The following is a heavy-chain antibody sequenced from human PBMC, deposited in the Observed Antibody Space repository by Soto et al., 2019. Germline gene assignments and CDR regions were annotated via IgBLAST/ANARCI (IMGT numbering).Heavy chain of an antibody. V-gene: IGHV4-59*01. CDR1: GGSISSYY. CDR3: ARGGIAVAGTKVNYYYYGMDV. CDR2: IYYSGST. Sequence: TLSLTCTVSGGSISSYYWSWIRQPPGKGLEWIGYIYYSGSTNYNPSLKSRVTISVDTSKNQFSLKLSSVTAADTAVYYCARGGIAVAGTKVNYYYYGMDVWGQGTTVTVSS. J-gene: IGHJ6*02. D-gene: IGHD6-19*01.